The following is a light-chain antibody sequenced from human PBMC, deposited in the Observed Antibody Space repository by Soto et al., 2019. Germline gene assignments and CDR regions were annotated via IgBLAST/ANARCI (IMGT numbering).Light chain of an antibody. CDR1: QDISTL. Sequence: IQMTQSPSSVSASIGDTVTITCRASQDISTLLAWYQQKPGKAPKLLIYGASTLESGVPSRFSGRGSGTDFTLTIGCLQSEDFATYYCQQYYSYLITFGQGTRLEIK. J-gene: IGKJ5*01. CDR3: QQYYSYLIT. CDR2: GAS. V-gene: IGKV1-8*01.